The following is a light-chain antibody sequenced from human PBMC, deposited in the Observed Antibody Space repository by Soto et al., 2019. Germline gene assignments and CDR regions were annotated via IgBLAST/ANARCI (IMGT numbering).Light chain of an antibody. CDR1: QSVSSSY. CDR2: DAS. CDR3: QQYGSSPWT. J-gene: IGKJ1*01. Sequence: EIVLTQSPGTLSLSPGERATLSCRASQSVSSSYLAWSQQKPGQAPRLLIYDASRRATGIPDRFSGSGSGTDFTLTIARLEPEDFAVYFCQQYGSSPWTFGQGTKVEIK. V-gene: IGKV3-20*01.